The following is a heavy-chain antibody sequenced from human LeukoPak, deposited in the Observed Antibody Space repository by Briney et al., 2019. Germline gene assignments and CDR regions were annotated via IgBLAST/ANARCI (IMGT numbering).Heavy chain of an antibody. D-gene: IGHD4-23*01. V-gene: IGHV3-74*03. CDR2: INSDGSST. Sequence: PGRSLRLSCAASGFSFSSYWMHWVRQAPGEGLVWISVINSDGSSTLYADFVRGRFTISRDNAKNTLYLQMNSLRAEDTAVYYCACLRGKITPIDHWGQGTLVTVSS. CDR1: GFSFSSYW. CDR3: ACLRGKITPIDH. J-gene: IGHJ4*02.